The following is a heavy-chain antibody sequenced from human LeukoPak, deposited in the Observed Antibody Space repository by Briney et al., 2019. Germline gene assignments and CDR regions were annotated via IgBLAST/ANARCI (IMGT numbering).Heavy chain of an antibody. CDR3: ARAGGSSWSYFDY. J-gene: IGHJ4*02. V-gene: IGHV4-30-4*01. D-gene: IGHD6-13*01. Sequence: ASQTLSLTCTVSGGSISSGDYYWSWIRQPPGKGLEWIGYIYYSGSTYYNPSLKSRVTISVDTSKNQFSLKLSSVTAADTAVYYCARAGGSSWSYFDYWGQGTLVTVSS. CDR1: GGSISSGDYY. CDR2: IYYSGST.